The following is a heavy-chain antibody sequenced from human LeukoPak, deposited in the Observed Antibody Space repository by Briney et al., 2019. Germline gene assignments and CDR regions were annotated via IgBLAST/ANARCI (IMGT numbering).Heavy chain of an antibody. D-gene: IGHD6-13*01. J-gene: IGHJ4*02. CDR2: ISYDGSNK. Sequence: GGSLRLSCAASGFTFSSYAMHWVRQAPGKGLEWVAVISYDGSNKYYADSVKGRFTISRDNSKNTLYLQMNSLRAEDTAVYYCARDGGLKGIAAAGMGIDYWGQGTLVTVSS. V-gene: IGHV3-30-3*01. CDR3: ARDGGLKGIAAAGMGIDY. CDR1: GFTFSSYA.